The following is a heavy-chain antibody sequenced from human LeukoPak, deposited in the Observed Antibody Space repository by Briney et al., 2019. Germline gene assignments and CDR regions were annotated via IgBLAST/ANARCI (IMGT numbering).Heavy chain of an antibody. J-gene: IGHJ6*03. CDR2: ISGSGGST. V-gene: IGHV3-23*01. CDR1: GFTFSSYG. Sequence: PGGTLRLSCAASGFTFSSYGMSWVRQAPGKALEWVSAISGSGGSTYYADSVKGRFTISRDNSKNTLYLQINSLRAEDTAVYYCAKYSGYEYYYHYYMDVWGKGTTVTISS. D-gene: IGHD5-12*01. CDR3: AKYSGYEYYYHYYMDV.